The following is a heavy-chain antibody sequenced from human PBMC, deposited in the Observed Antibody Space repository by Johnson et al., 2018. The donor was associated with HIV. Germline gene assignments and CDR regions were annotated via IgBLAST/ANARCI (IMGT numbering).Heavy chain of an antibody. V-gene: IGHV3-30*02. CDR3: NQDAFDI. CDR1: GFTFSSYG. D-gene: IGHD1-14*01. J-gene: IGHJ3*02. CDR2: IRYYGSNK. Sequence: QVQLVESGGGVVQPGGSLRLSCAASGFTFSSYGMHWVRQAPGKGLEWVAFIRYYGSNKYYADSVKGRFTISRDNSKNTLYLQMNSLRAEDTAVYYCNQDAFDIWGQGTMVTVSS.